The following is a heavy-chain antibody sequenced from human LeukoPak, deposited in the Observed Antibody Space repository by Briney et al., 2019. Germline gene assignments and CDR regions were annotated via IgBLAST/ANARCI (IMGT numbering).Heavy chain of an antibody. D-gene: IGHD2-2*01. CDR2: INPNSGGT. CDR1: GYTFTGYY. Sequence: ASVKVSCKASGYTFTGYYMHWVRQAPGQGLEWMGWINPNSGGTNFAQKFQGRVTMTRDTSISTAYMELSRLRSDDTAVYYCARAPGYCSSTSCVYWGQGTLVTVSS. CDR3: ARAPGYCSSTSCVY. J-gene: IGHJ4*02. V-gene: IGHV1-2*02.